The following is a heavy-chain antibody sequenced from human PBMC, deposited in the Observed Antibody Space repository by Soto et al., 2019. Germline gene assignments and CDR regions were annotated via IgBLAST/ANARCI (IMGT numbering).Heavy chain of an antibody. D-gene: IGHD3-22*01. V-gene: IGHV3-7*01. CDR2: IKQDESER. CDR1: GFIFSDYW. CDR3: ARLYDSVTTIDH. J-gene: IGHJ4*02. Sequence: EVQLVESGGGLVQPRGSLRLSCATSGFIFSDYWMTWVRQAPGKGLEWVASIKQDESERRYADSVRGRFTVSRDNAKNSLYLQMNSLGVEDTAVYYCARLYDSVTTIDHWGQGTLATVSS.